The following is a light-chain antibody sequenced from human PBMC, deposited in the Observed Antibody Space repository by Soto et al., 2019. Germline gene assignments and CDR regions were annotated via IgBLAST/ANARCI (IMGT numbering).Light chain of an antibody. Sequence: QMTQTPSSLSASVGDRVTSTCRASQSISSYLNWYQQKPGKAPKLLIYAASSLQSGVPSRFSGSGSGTDFTLTIRSLQPEDFATYYCHQSYSTPSITFGQGTQREIK. CDR1: QSISSY. J-gene: IGKJ5*01. CDR2: AAS. V-gene: IGKV1-39*01. CDR3: HQSYSTPSIT.